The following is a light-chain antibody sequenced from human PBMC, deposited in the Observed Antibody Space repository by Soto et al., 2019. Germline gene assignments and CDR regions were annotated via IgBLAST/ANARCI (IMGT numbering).Light chain of an antibody. J-gene: IGLJ3*02. Sequence: QSVLTQPPSASGTPGQRVTISCSGSDSNIGSRPVNWYQQLPGTAPQLLIQANNQRPSGVPDRFSGSKSGTSASLAISGLQSEEEADYYCSAWDVSLNRRVFGGGTKLTVL. V-gene: IGLV1-44*01. CDR1: DSNIGSRP. CDR3: SAWDVSLNRRV. CDR2: ANN.